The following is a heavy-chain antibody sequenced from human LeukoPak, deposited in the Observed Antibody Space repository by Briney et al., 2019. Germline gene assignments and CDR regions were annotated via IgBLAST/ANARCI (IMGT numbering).Heavy chain of an antibody. D-gene: IGHD6-13*01. J-gene: IGHJ3*02. V-gene: IGHV1-46*01. CDR3: ARVVNSAVPLDAFDI. CDR1: GYTFTSYY. CDR2: INPSGGST. Sequence: ASVKVSCKASGYTFTSYYMHWVRQAPGQGLEWMGIINPSGGSTSYAQKFQGRVTMTRDMSTSTVYMELSSLRSEDTAVYYCARVVNSAVPLDAFDIWGQGTMVTVSS.